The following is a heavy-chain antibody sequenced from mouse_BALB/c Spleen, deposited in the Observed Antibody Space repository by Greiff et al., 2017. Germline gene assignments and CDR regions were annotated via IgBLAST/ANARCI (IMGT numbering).Heavy chain of an antibody. CDR2: IDPENGNT. CDR1: GFNIKDYY. V-gene: IGHV14-1*02. Sequence: VQLQQSGAELVGPGALVKLSCKASGFNIKDYYMHWGKQRPEQGLEWIGWIDPENGNTIYDPKFQGKASITADTSSNTAYLQLSSLTSEDTAVYYCAGYYAMDYWGQGTSVTVSS. CDR3: AGYYAMDY. J-gene: IGHJ4*01.